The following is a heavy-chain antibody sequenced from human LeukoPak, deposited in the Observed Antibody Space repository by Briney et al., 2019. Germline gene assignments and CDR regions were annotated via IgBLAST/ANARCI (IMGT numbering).Heavy chain of an antibody. D-gene: IGHD3-22*01. J-gene: IGHJ4*02. CDR3: ARAYYYDSSGYPLYFDY. CDR1: GFTFSSYA. Sequence: PGGSLRLSCAASGFTFSSYAMSWVRQAPGKGLEWVSAISGSGGSTYYADSVKGRFTISRDNAKNSLYLQMNSLRAEDTAVYYCARAYYYDSSGYPLYFDYWGQGTLVTVSS. CDR2: ISGSGGST. V-gene: IGHV3-23*01.